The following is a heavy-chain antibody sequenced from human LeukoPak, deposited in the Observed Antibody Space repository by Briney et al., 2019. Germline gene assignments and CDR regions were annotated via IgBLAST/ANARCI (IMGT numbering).Heavy chain of an antibody. CDR3: ARHSSSTSPDRY. Sequence: SETLSLTCTVSGGSISSSNYYWGWIRQPPGKGLEWIGSIYYSGSTYYNPSLKSRVTISVDTSKNQFSLKLSSVTAADTAVYYCARHSSSTSPDRYWVQGTLVTVSS. J-gene: IGHJ4*02. V-gene: IGHV4-39*01. CDR2: IYYSGST. D-gene: IGHD2-2*01. CDR1: GGSISSSNYY.